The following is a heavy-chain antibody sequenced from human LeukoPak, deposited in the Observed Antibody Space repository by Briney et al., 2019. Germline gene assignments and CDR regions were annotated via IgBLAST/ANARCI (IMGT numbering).Heavy chain of an antibody. J-gene: IGHJ6*04. CDR2: IKQDGSEK. Sequence: GGSLRLSCAASGFTFSSYWMSWVRQAPGKGLEWVANIKQDGSEKYYADSVKGRFTISRDNSKNTLYLQMNSLRAEDTAVYYCARNLGDYDFWSGEEDVWGKGTTVTVSS. V-gene: IGHV3-7*01. CDR1: GFTFSSYW. D-gene: IGHD3-3*01. CDR3: ARNLGDYDFWSGEEDV.